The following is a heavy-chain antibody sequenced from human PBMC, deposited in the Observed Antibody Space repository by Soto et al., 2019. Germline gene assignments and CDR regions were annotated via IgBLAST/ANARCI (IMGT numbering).Heavy chain of an antibody. Sequence: GGSLRLSCAASGFTFSSYSMNWVRQAPGKGLEWVSSISSRSRSIYYADSQKGRFTISRDNTKNSLYLQMNSLRAEDTAVYYCAKGVPGIAVAGTGYFQHWGQGTLVTVPQ. CDR3: AKGVPGIAVAGTGYFQH. D-gene: IGHD6-19*01. CDR1: GFTFSSYS. CDR2: ISSRSRSI. J-gene: IGHJ1*01. V-gene: IGHV3-21*04.